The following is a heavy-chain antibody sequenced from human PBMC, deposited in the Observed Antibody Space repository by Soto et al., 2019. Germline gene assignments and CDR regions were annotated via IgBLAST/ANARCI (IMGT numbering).Heavy chain of an antibody. D-gene: IGHD3-10*01. CDR3: ARGGYYYGSGSYFYFDY. CDR1: GGSISSGGYS. V-gene: IGHV4-30-2*01. J-gene: IGHJ4*02. CDR2: IYHSGST. Sequence: SETLSLTCAVSGGSISSGGYSWSWIRQPPGKGLEWIGYIYHSGSTYYNPSLKSRVTISVDRSKNQFSLKLSPVTAADTAVYYCARGGYYYGSGSYFYFDYWGQGTLVTVSS.